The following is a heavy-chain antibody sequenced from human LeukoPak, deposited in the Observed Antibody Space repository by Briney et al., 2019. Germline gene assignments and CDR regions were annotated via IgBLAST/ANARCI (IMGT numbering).Heavy chain of an antibody. V-gene: IGHV1-2*02. CDR1: GYTFTGYY. CDR3: ARGQTVELTSGWYANY. J-gene: IGHJ4*02. CDR2: INPNSGGT. Sequence: ASVKVSCKASGYTFTGYYRHWVRQAPGQGLEWMGWINPNSGGTKYAQKFQGRVTMTRDTSISTAYVELNSLTSDDTAVYYCARGQTVELTSGWYANYWGQGTLVTVS. D-gene: IGHD6-19*01.